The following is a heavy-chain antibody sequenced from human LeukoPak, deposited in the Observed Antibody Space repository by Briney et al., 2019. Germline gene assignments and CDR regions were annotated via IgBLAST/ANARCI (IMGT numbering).Heavy chain of an antibody. CDR1: GASLNNYY. V-gene: IGHV4-59*01. CDR3: ARKEWELHFDL. CDR2: IHSSGST. D-gene: IGHD1-26*01. J-gene: IGHJ2*01. Sequence: SETLSLTCTVSGASLNNYYLSWIRQPPGMGLEWIGYIHSSGSTNYNPSLKSRVAISIDTSKNQFSLRVNSMTAADAAVYYCARKEWELHFDLWGRGSPVTVSS.